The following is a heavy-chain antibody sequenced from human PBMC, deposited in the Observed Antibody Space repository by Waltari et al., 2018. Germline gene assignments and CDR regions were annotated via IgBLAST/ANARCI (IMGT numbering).Heavy chain of an antibody. CDR2: SYNVGST. Sequence: EVQLVETGGGLIQPGGSLRLSCAVSGFSVSTNHVSWVRQAPGKGVEWVSTSYNVGSTYFADSVKGRFTISRDNSKNTVYLQMNSLRADDTAVYYCMAYGDYSYWGQGTLVTVSS. CDR1: GFSVSTNH. D-gene: IGHD5-12*01. J-gene: IGHJ4*02. CDR3: MAYGDYSY. V-gene: IGHV3-53*02.